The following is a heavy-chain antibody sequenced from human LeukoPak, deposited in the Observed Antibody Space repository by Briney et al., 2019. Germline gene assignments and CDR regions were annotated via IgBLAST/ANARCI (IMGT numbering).Heavy chain of an antibody. V-gene: IGHV4-34*01. J-gene: IGHJ4*02. CDR2: INHSGST. CDR1: GGSFSGYY. D-gene: IGHD3-10*01. CDR3: ARLWFGEWQSLFDY. Sequence: SETLSLTCAVYGGSFSGYYWSWIRQPPGKGLEWIGEINHSGSTNYNPSLKSRVTITVDTSKNQFPLKLSSVTAADTAVYYCARLWFGEWQSLFDYWGQGTLVTVSS.